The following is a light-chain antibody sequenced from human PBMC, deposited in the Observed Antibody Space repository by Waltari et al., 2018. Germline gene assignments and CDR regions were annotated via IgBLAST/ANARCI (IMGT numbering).Light chain of an antibody. CDR2: SNN. CDR3: AAWDDSLNGHAV. Sequence: QSVLTQPPSASGTPGQRVTISCSGSRSNIGSNTVNWYQQPPGTAPKLLIYSNNQRPPGVPDRFSGSKSGTSASLAISGLQSEDEADYYCAAWDDSLNGHAVFGGGTQLTVL. V-gene: IGLV1-44*01. CDR1: RSNIGSNT. J-gene: IGLJ7*01.